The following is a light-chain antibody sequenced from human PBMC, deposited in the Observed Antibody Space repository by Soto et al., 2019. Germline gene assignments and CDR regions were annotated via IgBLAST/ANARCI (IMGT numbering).Light chain of an antibody. CDR2: DAS. Sequence: EIVLTQSPATLSLSPGERAXXXXXASQSVSSYLAWYQQKPGQAPRLLIYDASNRATGIPARFSGSGSGTDFTLTISSLEPEDFAVYYCQQRSNWPITFGQGTRLEIK. CDR1: QSVSSY. V-gene: IGKV3-11*01. J-gene: IGKJ5*01. CDR3: QQRSNWPIT.